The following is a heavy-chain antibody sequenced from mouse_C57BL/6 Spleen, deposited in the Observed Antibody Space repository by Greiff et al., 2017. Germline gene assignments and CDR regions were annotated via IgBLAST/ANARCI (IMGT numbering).Heavy chain of an antibody. V-gene: IGHV5-17*01. Sequence: EVQLVESGGGLVKPGGSRKLSCAASGFTFSDYGMHWVRQAPEKGLEWVAYISSGSSTIYYADTVKGRFTISRDNAKNTLFLQMTSLRSEDTAMYYCARTAPHYYAMDYWGQGTSVTVSS. CDR1: GFTFSDYG. J-gene: IGHJ4*01. CDR3: ARTAPHYYAMDY. D-gene: IGHD3-1*01. CDR2: ISSGSSTI.